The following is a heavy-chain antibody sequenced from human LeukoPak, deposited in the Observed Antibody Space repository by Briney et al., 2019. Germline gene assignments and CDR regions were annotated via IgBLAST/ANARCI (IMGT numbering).Heavy chain of an antibody. CDR1: GFTFSSYA. V-gene: IGHV3-30*04. Sequence: SLKLSCAASGFTFSSYAMHWVRQAPGKGLEWVAVISYDGSNKYYADSVKGRFTISRDNSKNTLYLQMNSLRAEDTVVYYCARDNGDYYDYWGQGTLVTVSS. D-gene: IGHD4-17*01. CDR2: ISYDGSNK. CDR3: ARDNGDYYDY. J-gene: IGHJ4*02.